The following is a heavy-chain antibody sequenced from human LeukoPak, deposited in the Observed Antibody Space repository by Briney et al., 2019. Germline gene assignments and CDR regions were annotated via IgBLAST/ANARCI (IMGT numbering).Heavy chain of an antibody. J-gene: IGHJ4*02. CDR1: GFSLTTSGVG. Sequence: SGPTLVRPTHTLTLTCAFSGFSLTTSGVGVGWIRQPPGKALEWLALIYWDDDKRYSPSLKSRLTITQDTSKNQVVLTMTNMDPVDTATYYCAHSRYYDSRPYLWGQGTLVTVSS. D-gene: IGHD3-22*01. V-gene: IGHV2-5*02. CDR3: AHSRYYDSRPYL. CDR2: IYWDDDK.